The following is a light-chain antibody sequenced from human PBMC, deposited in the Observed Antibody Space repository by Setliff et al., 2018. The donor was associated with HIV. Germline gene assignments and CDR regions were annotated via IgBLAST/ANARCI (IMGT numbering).Light chain of an antibody. J-gene: IGLJ3*02. CDR3: ASKTAGRTWV. Sequence: QSALAQPASMSGSPGQSITISCTGANSDFVASTSVSWYQQHPGKAPKLIIYDVTRRPSGVSNRVSASKSGDTALLTIFGLQTDDEADSYCASKTAGRTWVFGGGTKVTV. CDR1: NSDFVASTS. V-gene: IGLV2-14*03. CDR2: DVT.